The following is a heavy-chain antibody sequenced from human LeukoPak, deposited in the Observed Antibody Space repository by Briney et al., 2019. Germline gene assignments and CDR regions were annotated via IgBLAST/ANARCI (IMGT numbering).Heavy chain of an antibody. V-gene: IGHV4-34*01. D-gene: IGHD3-10*01. J-gene: IGHJ4*02. CDR1: GGSFSGYY. CDR3: ARGVQGFGELFDY. Sequence: SETLSLTCAVYGGSFSGYYWSWIRQPPGKGLEWIGYIYYSGSTYYNPSLKSRVTISVDTSKNQFSLKLSSVTATDTAVYYCARGVQGFGELFDYWGQGTLVTVSS. CDR2: IYYSGST.